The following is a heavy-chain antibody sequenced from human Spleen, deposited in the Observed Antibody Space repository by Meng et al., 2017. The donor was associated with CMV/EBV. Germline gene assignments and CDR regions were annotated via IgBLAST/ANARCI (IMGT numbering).Heavy chain of an antibody. J-gene: IGHJ4*02. CDR3: ARDLGSSSGDFDY. CDR2: MNPNSGNT. D-gene: IGHD6-6*01. Sequence: ASVKVSCKASGYTFTSYDINWVRQATGQGLEWMGWMNPNSGNTGYAQKFQGRVTITRNTSISTAYMELRSLRSDDTAVYYCARDLGSSSGDFDYWGQGTLVTVSS. V-gene: IGHV1-8*03. CDR1: GYTFTSYD.